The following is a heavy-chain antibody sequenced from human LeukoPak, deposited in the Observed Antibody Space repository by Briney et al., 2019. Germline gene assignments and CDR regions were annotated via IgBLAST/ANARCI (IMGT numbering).Heavy chain of an antibody. V-gene: IGHV4-31*03. CDR1: GGSISSGGYY. CDR2: IYYSGST. J-gene: IGHJ5*02. Sequence: SETLSHTCTVSGGSISSGGYYWSWIRQHPGKGLEWIGYIYYSGSTYYNPSLKSRVTISVDTSKNQFSLKLSSVTAADTAVYYCARVGSGYCSSTSCYIDNWFDPWGQGTLVTVSS. D-gene: IGHD2-2*02. CDR3: ARVGSGYCSSTSCYIDNWFDP.